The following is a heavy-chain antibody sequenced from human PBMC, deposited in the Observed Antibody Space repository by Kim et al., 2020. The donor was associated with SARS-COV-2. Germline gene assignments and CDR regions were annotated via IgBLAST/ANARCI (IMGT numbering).Heavy chain of an antibody. J-gene: IGHJ5*02. CDR3: VRDTYSGSSGWFDP. CDR2: IKPGGTAT. Sequence: ASVKVSCKTSGYTFTNNYLHWVRQAPGQGLEWMGIIKPGGTATKYAQKFQGRVTMTSDTPTTTVYMELSSLRYEDTAVYYCVRDTYSGSSGWFDPWGQGTLVTVSS. CDR1: GYTFTNNY. V-gene: IGHV1-46*01. D-gene: IGHD1-26*01.